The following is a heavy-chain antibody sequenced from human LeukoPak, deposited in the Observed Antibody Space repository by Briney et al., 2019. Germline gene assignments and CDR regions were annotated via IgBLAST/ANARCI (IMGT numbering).Heavy chain of an antibody. D-gene: IGHD2-2*01. V-gene: IGHV4-34*01. CDR1: GGSFSGYY. J-gene: IGHJ4*02. CDR3: ARDFLGYCSSTSCYAWDY. CDR2: INHSGST. Sequence: SETLSLTCAVYGGSFSGYYWSWIRQPPGKGLEGIGDINHSGSTNYNPSLKSRVTISVDTSKNQFSLKLSSVTAADTAVYYCARDFLGYCSSTSCYAWDYWGQGTLVTVSS.